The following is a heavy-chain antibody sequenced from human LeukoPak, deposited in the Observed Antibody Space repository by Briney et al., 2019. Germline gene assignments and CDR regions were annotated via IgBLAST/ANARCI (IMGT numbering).Heavy chain of an antibody. Sequence: GSSVKVSCKASGGTFSSYAISWVRQAPGQGLEWMGGIIPIFGTANYAQKFQGRVTITADESTSTAYMELSSLRSEDTAVYYCAREKGYCDSSGYYYFSHFDYWGQGTPVTVSS. CDR1: GGTFSSYA. V-gene: IGHV1-69*01. J-gene: IGHJ4*02. CDR2: IIPIFGTA. CDR3: AREKGYCDSSGYYYFSHFDY. D-gene: IGHD3-22*01.